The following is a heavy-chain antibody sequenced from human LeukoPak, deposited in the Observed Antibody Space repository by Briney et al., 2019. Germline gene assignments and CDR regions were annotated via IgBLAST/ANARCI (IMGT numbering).Heavy chain of an antibody. V-gene: IGHV4-34*01. CDR1: GGSFSGYY. J-gene: IGHJ4*02. CDR2: INHSGST. D-gene: IGHD4-11*01. Sequence: PSETLSLTCAVYGGSFSGYYWSWIRQPPGKGLEWIGEINHSGSTNYNPSLKSRVTISVDTSKNQFSLKLSSVTAADTAVYYCVSNPYSNYYFDYWGQGTLVTVSS. CDR3: VSNPYSNYYFDY.